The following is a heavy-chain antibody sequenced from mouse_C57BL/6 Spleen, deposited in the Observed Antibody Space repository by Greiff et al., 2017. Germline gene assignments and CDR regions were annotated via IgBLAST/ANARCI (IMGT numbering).Heavy chain of an antibody. Sequence: VQLQQSGPGLAKPSQTLSLTCSVTGYSITSDYWNWIRKFPGNKLEYIGYISYSGSTYYNPPLKSRISITRDTTKNQYYLQLNSVTTEDTATYYCARGNYRGWYFDVWGTGTTVTVSS. CDR2: ISYSGST. CDR1: GYSITSDY. V-gene: IGHV3-8*01. J-gene: IGHJ1*03. D-gene: IGHD2-1*01. CDR3: ARGNYRGWYFDV.